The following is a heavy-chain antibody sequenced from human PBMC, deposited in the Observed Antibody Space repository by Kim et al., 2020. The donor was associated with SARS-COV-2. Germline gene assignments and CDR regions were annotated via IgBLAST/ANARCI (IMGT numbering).Heavy chain of an antibody. Sequence: ASVKVSCKASGYIFTDYAITWVRQAPGQGPVWMGWITAYNGDTKYARKFQGRVTMTTDTSTSTAYMELSNLTSGDTAVYFCARSRDSGWTYWGQGTLVAVSS. V-gene: IGHV1-18*01. CDR1: GYIFTDYA. J-gene: IGHJ4*01. CDR2: ITAYNGDT. CDR3: ARSRDSGWTY. D-gene: IGHD6-19*01.